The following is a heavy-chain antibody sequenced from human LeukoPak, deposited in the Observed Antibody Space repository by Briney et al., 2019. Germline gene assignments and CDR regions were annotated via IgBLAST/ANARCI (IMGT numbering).Heavy chain of an antibody. CDR3: ARQWLVSPLFDY. CDR1: GXSLSGYY. Sequence: SETLSLTCAVYGXSLSGYYWSWIRQPPGKGLEWIGEINHSGSTNYNPSLRSRVTVSVHTSKNQLSLKLSSVTAADTAVYYCARQWLVSPLFDYWGQGTLVTVSS. V-gene: IGHV4-34*01. CDR2: INHSGST. D-gene: IGHD6-19*01. J-gene: IGHJ4*02.